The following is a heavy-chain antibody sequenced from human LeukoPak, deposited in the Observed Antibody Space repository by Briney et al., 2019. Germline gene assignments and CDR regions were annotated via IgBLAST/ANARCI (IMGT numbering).Heavy chain of an antibody. D-gene: IGHD6-13*01. J-gene: IGHJ6*03. CDR1: SGTITSGSHY. Sequence: PSETLSLTCTVSSGTITSGSHYWGWIRQPPGKGLEWIGSIFYSGSTYYNLSLKSRVTMSVDTSKNQFSLKLTSVTAADTAVYYCARVPYSTRLYYMDVWGKGTTVTVSS. V-gene: IGHV4-39*07. CDR2: IFYSGST. CDR3: ARVPYSTRLYYMDV.